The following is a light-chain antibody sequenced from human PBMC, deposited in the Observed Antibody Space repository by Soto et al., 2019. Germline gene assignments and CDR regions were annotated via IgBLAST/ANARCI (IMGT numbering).Light chain of an antibody. J-gene: IGKJ4*01. CDR2: WGS. V-gene: IGKV4-1*01. Sequence: EIVMTQSPDSLSLSLGERATSNCKSSQSVLDTSNKANYLAWYQQKPGQSPKLLIYWGSTRQSGVPDRFSGTGSGTDFTLTIASLQAEDVAVYYCQQFFRIPLTFGGGTKVDIK. CDR3: QQFFRIPLT. CDR1: QSVLDTSNKANY.